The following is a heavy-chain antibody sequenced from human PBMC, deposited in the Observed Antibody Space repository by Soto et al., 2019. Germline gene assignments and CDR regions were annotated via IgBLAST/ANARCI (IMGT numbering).Heavy chain of an antibody. V-gene: IGHV1-18*04. CDR2: ISGKNGNT. CDR3: SSVSSSLAVGPPWGMDV. CDR1: GYTFISHG. D-gene: IGHD6-19*01. Sequence: QVQLVQSGVEVKKPGASVKVSCKASGYTFISHGISWVRQAPGQGLEWMGWISGKNGNTNYAQKPQGSVTLATDTSTSSADMALRSLRSVKTAVYSCSSVSSSLAVGPPWGMDVWGQGTTVTVSS. J-gene: IGHJ6*02.